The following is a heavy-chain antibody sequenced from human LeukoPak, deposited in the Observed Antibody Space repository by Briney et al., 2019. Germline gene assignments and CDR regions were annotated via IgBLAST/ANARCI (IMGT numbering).Heavy chain of an antibody. CDR1: GFTFSSYA. D-gene: IGHD3-22*01. CDR2: ISGSGGST. CDR3: ARDRDYYDSSGYLGH. Sequence: GGSLRLSCAASGFTFSSYAMSWVRQAPGKGLEWVSAISGSGGSTYYADSVKGRFTISRDNSKNTLYLQMNSLRAEDTAVYYCARDRDYYDSSGYLGHWGQGTLVTVSS. V-gene: IGHV3-23*01. J-gene: IGHJ4*02.